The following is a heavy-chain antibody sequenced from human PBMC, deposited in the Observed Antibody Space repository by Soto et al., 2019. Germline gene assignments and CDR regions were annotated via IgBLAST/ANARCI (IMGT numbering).Heavy chain of an antibody. Sequence: ASVKVSCKAYGYTFTDYYMHCVRQAPGQGLEWMGWINPNSGGTNYAQKFQGRVTMTRDTSISTAYMEVSRLRSDDTAVYYCARAVSTLLYYFDCWGQGTLVTVSS. CDR2: INPNSGGT. D-gene: IGHD4-17*01. CDR1: GYTFTDYY. V-gene: IGHV1-2*02. J-gene: IGHJ4*02. CDR3: ARAVSTLLYYFDC.